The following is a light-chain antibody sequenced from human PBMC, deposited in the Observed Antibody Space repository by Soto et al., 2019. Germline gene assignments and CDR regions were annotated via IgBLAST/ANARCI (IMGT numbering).Light chain of an antibody. Sequence: QSALTQPRSVSGSPGQSVTISCTGASSNVGGYNYVSWFQQYPGKAPKLMIYYVNKRPSGVPDRFSGSKSGNTASLTISGLQAEDEADYYCCSYAGNYRNLFGSGTQLTVL. V-gene: IGLV2-11*01. J-gene: IGLJ7*01. CDR2: YVN. CDR1: SSNVGGYNY. CDR3: CSYAGNYRNL.